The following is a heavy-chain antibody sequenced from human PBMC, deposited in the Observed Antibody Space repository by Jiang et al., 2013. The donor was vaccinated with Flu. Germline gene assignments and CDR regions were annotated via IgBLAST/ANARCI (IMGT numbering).Heavy chain of an antibody. CDR3: TREILGYCSGGSCYWGDYYYGMDV. J-gene: IGHJ6*02. D-gene: IGHD2-15*01. CDR1: TFGDYA. V-gene: IGHV3-49*04. CDR2: IRSKAYGGTT. Sequence: TFGDYAMSWVRQAPGKGLEWVGFIRSKAYGGTTEYAASVKGRFTISRDDSKSIAYLQMNSLKTEDTAVYYCTREILGYCSGGSCYWGDYYYGMDVWGQGTTVTVSS.